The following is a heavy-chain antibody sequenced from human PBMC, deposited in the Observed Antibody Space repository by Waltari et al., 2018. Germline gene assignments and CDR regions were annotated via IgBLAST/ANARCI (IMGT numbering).Heavy chain of an antibody. J-gene: IGHJ3*02. CDR1: GFTFSSYS. CDR2: ISSSSSYT. Sequence: EVQLVESGGGLVKPGGSLRLSCAASGFTFSSYSMNWVRPAPGKGLEWVSSISSSSSYTYHADSVKGRVTISRDNAKNSLYRQMNSLRAEDTAVYYCAKDRWELDAFDIWGQGTMVTVSS. CDR3: AKDRWELDAFDI. V-gene: IGHV3-21*04. D-gene: IGHD1-26*01.